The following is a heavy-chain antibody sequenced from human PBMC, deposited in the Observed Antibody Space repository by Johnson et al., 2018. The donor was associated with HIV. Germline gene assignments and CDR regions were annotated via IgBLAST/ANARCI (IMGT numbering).Heavy chain of an antibody. CDR2: ISYDGSNK. CDR1: GFTFSSYA. CDR3: AKDVGNYWPNAFDI. J-gene: IGHJ3*02. V-gene: IGHV3-30*04. Sequence: QVQLVESGGALIQPGGSLRLSCAASGFTFSSYAMHWVRQAPGKGLEWVAVISYDGSNKYYADSVKGRFTISRDNSKNTLYLQMNSLRAEDTAVYYCAKDVGNYWPNAFDIWGQGTTVTVSS. D-gene: IGHD3-22*01.